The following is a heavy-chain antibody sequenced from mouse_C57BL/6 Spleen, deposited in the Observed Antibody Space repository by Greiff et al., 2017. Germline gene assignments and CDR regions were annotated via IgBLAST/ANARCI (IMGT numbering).Heavy chain of an antibody. CDR3: ARGYEYYVGLDY. D-gene: IGHD2-4*01. CDR2: IDSYSGGT. J-gene: IGHJ4*01. V-gene: IGHV1-72*01. Sequence: QVQLKQLGAELVKPGASVKLFCKASGFTFTSFWMHWVKQRPGRGLEWSGRIDSYSGGTKYNEKFKGKATLTVDKPASTAYMQLSSLTSEDSAVYYCARGYEYYVGLDYWGQGTTVTVSS. CDR1: GFTFTSFW.